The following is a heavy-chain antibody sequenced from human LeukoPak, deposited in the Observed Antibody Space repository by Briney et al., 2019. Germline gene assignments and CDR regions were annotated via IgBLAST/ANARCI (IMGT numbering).Heavy chain of an antibody. CDR3: ARRGESSSGKYYYYYMDV. D-gene: IGHD6-6*01. V-gene: IGHV3-74*01. J-gene: IGHJ6*03. Sequence: PGGSLRLSCAASGFTFCSYWMHWVRQAPGKGLVWVSRINSDGSSTSYADSVKGRFTISRDNAKNTLYLQMNSLRAEDTAVYCCARRGESSSGKYYYYYMDVWGKGTTVTVSS. CDR2: INSDGSST. CDR1: GFTFCSYW.